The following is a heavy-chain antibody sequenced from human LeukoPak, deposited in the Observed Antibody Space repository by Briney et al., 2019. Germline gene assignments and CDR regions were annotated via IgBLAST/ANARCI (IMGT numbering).Heavy chain of an antibody. CDR3: ARLRTVTPRDFDY. V-gene: IGHV5-51*01. J-gene: IGHJ4*02. CDR1: GYSFTTYW. D-gene: IGHD4-17*01. CDR2: IYPDDSDT. Sequence: GESLKISCKGSGYSFTTYWIGWVRPMPGKGLEWMGIIYPDDSDTRYSPSFQGQVTISADKSIYTAYLQWSSLKASDTAMYYCARLRTVTPRDFDYWGQGTLVTVSS.